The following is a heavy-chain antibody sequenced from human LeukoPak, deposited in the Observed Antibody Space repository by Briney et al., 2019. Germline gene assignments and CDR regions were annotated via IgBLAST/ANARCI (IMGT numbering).Heavy chain of an antibody. D-gene: IGHD3-10*01. J-gene: IGHJ4*02. CDR3: AASYYYGSGSYYTFDY. CDR1: GYSFTSYW. Sequence: GESLKISCKGSGYSFTSYWIGWVRQMPGKGLEWMGIIYPGDADTRYSPSFQGQVTISADKSISTAYLQWSSLKASDTAMYYCAASYYYGSGSYYTFDYWGQGTLVTVS. V-gene: IGHV5-51*01. CDR2: IYPGDADT.